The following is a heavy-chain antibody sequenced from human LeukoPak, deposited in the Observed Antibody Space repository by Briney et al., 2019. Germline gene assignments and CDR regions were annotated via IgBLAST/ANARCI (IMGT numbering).Heavy chain of an antibody. V-gene: IGHV3-33*01. CDR3: ARASFPYSGSYLIDY. D-gene: IGHD1-26*01. CDR2: IWYDGSNK. J-gene: IGHJ4*02. Sequence: PGGSLRLSCAASGFTFSSYGMHWVRQAPGKGLEWVAVIWYDGSNKYYADSVKGRFTISRDNSKNTLYLQMNSLTAEDTAVYYCARASFPYSGSYLIDYWGQGTLVTVSS. CDR1: GFTFSSYG.